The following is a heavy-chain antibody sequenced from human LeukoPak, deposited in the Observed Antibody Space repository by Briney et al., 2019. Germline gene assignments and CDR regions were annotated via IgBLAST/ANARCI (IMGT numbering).Heavy chain of an antibody. V-gene: IGHV4-34*01. CDR2: INHTGST. J-gene: IGHJ5*02. CDR3: ARGRDRSSWALFDP. Sequence: FSSYLMSWVRQPPGRGREWMGEINHTGSTNYNPSLMCRVTISVDASKNQLSVKLSSVAAADTAVYYCARGRDRSSWALFDPWGQGTLVTVSS. D-gene: IGHD6-13*01. CDR1: FSSYL.